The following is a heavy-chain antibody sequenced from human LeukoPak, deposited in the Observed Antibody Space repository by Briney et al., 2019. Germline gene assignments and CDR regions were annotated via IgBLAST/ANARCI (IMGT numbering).Heavy chain of an antibody. V-gene: IGHV4-34*01. CDR1: GGSFSGYY. Sequence: SETLSLTCAVYGGSFSGYYWSWIRQPPGKGLEWIGEINHSGSTNYNPSLKSRVTISVDTSENQFSLKLSSVTAADTAVYYCARGVGYDFWSGYYTSDYYYYYYMDVWGKGTTVTVSS. D-gene: IGHD3-3*01. CDR3: ARGVGYDFWSGYYTSDYYYYYYMDV. CDR2: INHSGST. J-gene: IGHJ6*03.